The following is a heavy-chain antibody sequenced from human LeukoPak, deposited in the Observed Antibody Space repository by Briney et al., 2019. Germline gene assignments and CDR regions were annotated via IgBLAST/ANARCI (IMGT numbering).Heavy chain of an antibody. D-gene: IGHD3-10*01. CDR1: GYTFTNYG. CDR2: ISGYNGNT. J-gene: IGHJ4*02. Sequence: ASMKVSCKASGYTFTNYGISWVRQAPGQGLEWMGWISGYNGNTNYAQKFQGRVTMTTDTSTSTAYMELRSLRSDDTAVYYCAREGGSVTMVAFDYWGQGTLVIVSS. CDR3: AREGGSVTMVAFDY. V-gene: IGHV1-18*01.